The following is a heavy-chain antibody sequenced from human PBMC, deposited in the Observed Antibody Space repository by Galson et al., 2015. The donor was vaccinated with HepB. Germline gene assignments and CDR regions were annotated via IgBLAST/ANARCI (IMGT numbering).Heavy chain of an antibody. Sequence: TLSLTCTVSGGSISSGGYYWSWIRQHPGKGLEWIGYIYYSGSTYYNPSLKSRVTISVDTSKNQFSLKLSSVTAADTAVYYCARERSGYYDSSGYNNWFDPWGQGTLVTVSS. CDR3: ARERSGYYDSSGYNNWFDP. D-gene: IGHD3-22*01. CDR2: IYYSGST. J-gene: IGHJ5*02. V-gene: IGHV4-31*03. CDR1: GGSISSGGYY.